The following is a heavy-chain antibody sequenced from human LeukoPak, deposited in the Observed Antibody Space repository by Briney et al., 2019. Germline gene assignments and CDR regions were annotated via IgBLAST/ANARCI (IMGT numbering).Heavy chain of an antibody. J-gene: IGHJ4*02. CDR1: GFTFSSYS. Sequence: GGSLRLSCAASGFTFSSYSMNWVRQAPGKGLEWVSSISSSSTYIYYADSVKGRFTISRDNAKNSLYLQMNSLRAEDTAGYYCARDLQLDTNYWGQGTLVTVSS. CDR2: ISSSSTYI. CDR3: ARDLQLDTNY. D-gene: IGHD1-1*01. V-gene: IGHV3-21*01.